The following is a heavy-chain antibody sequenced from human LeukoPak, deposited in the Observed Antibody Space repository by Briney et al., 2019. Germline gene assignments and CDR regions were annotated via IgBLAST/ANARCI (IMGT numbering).Heavy chain of an antibody. J-gene: IGHJ4*02. Sequence: EPSETLSLTCTVSGGSISDYSWSWIRQPPGKGLEWIGNIYYSGSANHNPSLKSRVTISRDTSKNQFSLKLTSVTTADTAVYYCARAGGVKTAALDLDYWGQGTLVTVSS. CDR1: GGSISDYS. CDR3: ARAGGVKTAALDLDY. D-gene: IGHD6-25*01. V-gene: IGHV4-59*01. CDR2: IYYSGSA.